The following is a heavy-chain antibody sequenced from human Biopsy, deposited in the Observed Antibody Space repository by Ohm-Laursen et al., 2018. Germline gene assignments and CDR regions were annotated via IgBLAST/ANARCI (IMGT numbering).Heavy chain of an antibody. CDR2: IKQDGSEK. V-gene: IGHV3-7*01. Sequence: SLRLSCVASGFTFSSFWMSWVRQAPGKGLEWVANIKQDGSEKNYVDSVKGRFTISRDNAKNSLLLQMNRLRVEDTAVYYCARAYSRGDYWGQGTLATVSS. D-gene: IGHD2-15*01. CDR3: ARAYSRGDY. J-gene: IGHJ4*02. CDR1: GFTFSSFW.